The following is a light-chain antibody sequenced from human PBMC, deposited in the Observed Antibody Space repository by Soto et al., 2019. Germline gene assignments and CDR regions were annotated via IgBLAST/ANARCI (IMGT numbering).Light chain of an antibody. CDR1: SSDVGGYNL. Sequence: QSALTQPASVSGSPGQSSTISCTGASSDVGGYNLVSWYQQHPGNAPKLMIYEVSKRPSGVSNRFSGSKSGNTAALTISGLQAEDEADYYCCSYAGSSTWVFGGGTKLTVL. CDR2: EVS. CDR3: CSYAGSSTWV. V-gene: IGLV2-23*02. J-gene: IGLJ3*02.